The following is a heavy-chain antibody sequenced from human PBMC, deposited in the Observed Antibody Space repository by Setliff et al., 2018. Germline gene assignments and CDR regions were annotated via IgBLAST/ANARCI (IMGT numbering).Heavy chain of an antibody. CDR2: ISGRGDST. CDR3: AKEGMSRYYGSSGYYYVYYF. V-gene: IGHV3-23*01. Sequence: GESLKISCAASGFTFSSYAMTWVRQAPGKGLERVSAISGRGDSTFYEDAVKGRFTISRDNSKNTLYLQMNSLRAEDTAVYYCAKEGMSRYYGSSGYYYVYYF. J-gene: IGHJ4*01. D-gene: IGHD3-22*01. CDR1: GFTFSSYA.